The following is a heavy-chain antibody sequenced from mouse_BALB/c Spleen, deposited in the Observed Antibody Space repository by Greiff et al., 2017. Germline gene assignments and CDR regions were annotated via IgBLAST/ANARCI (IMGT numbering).Heavy chain of an antibody. CDR1: GYSFTSYY. CDR3: ARTVYYDYAWFAY. Sequence: QVQLQQSGPELVKPGASVKISCKSSGYSFTSYYIHWVKQRPGQGLEWIGCIFPGSGNTKYNEKFKGKATLTSDKSSSTAYMELSSLTSEDSAVYYCARTVYYDYAWFAYWGQGTLVTVSA. V-gene: IGHV1-66*01. J-gene: IGHJ3*01. D-gene: IGHD2-4*01. CDR2: IFPGSGNT.